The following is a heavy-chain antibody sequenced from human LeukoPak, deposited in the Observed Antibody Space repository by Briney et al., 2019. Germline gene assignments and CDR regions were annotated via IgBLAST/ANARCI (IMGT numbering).Heavy chain of an antibody. CDR3: ATNLLWFEYYGMDV. D-gene: IGHD3-10*01. CDR2: INPNSGGT. V-gene: IGHV1-2*02. Sequence: ASVKVSCKASGYTFTSYEINWVRQATGQGLEWMGWINPNSGGTNYAQKFQGRVTMTRDTSISTAYMELSRLRSDDTAVYYCATNLLWFEYYGMDVWGQGTTVTVSS. J-gene: IGHJ6*02. CDR1: GYTFTSYE.